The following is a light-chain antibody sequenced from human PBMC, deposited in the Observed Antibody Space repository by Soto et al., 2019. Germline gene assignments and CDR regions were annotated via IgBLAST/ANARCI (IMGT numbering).Light chain of an antibody. CDR1: QSARSS. Sequence: EVVMTQSPATLSVSPGERATLSCRASQSARSSLGWYQQKPGQPPSLLIYDVYIRATGIQARFNGSGSGTEFTLTIRSLQSEDFAVYYCKQYNNWPPTFGQGTRLEIK. CDR2: DVY. J-gene: IGKJ5*01. CDR3: KQYNNWPPT. V-gene: IGKV3-15*01.